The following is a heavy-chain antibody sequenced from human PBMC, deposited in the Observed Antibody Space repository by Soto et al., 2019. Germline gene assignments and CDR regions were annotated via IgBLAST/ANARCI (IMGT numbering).Heavy chain of an antibody. Sequence: QVQLVESGGGVVQPGRSLRLSCAASGFTFSSYGMHWVRQAPGKGLEWVAVISYDGSNKYYADSVKGRFTISRDNSKNTLYLQMNSLRAEDTAVYYCAKDPWIQHRWVYGMDVWGQGTTVTVSS. V-gene: IGHV3-30*18. CDR2: ISYDGSNK. CDR1: GFTFSSYG. J-gene: IGHJ6*02. CDR3: AKDPWIQHRWVYGMDV. D-gene: IGHD5-18*01.